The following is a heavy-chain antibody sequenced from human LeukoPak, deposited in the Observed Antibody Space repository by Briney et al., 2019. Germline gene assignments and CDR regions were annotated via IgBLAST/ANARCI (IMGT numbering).Heavy chain of an antibody. CDR2: ISLDGTKK. Sequence: PGGSLRLSCAASGHTFSSHGFHWVRQAPGKGLEWVTFISLDGTKKSYADSVKGRFTFSRDDSKNTLYLEMNSLRAEDTAVYYCARDRAVSRFDSWGLGTLVTVSS. D-gene: IGHD3-10*01. CDR1: GHTFSSHG. J-gene: IGHJ5*01. V-gene: IGHV3-33*05. CDR3: ARDRAVSRFDS.